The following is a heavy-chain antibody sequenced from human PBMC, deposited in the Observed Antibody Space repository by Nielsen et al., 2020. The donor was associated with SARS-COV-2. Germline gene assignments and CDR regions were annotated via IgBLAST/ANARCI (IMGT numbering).Heavy chain of an antibody. J-gene: IGHJ4*02. CDR1: GFTFSSYA. V-gene: IGHV3-23*01. CDR3: VTSSTRMVVAANFDY. CDR2: ISGSGGST. D-gene: IGHD2-15*01. Sequence: GESLKISCAASGFTFSSYAMSWVRQAPGKGLEWVSAISGSGGSTYYADSVKGRFTISRDNSKNTLYLQMSSLRAEDTAVYYCVTSSTRMVVAANFDYWGQGTLVTVSS.